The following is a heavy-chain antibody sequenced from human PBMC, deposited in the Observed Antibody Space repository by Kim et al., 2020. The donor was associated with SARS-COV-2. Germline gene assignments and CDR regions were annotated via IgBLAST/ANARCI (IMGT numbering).Heavy chain of an antibody. CDR2: IYHSGST. D-gene: IGHD3-3*01. V-gene: IGHV4-38-2*02. J-gene: IGHJ6*02. CDR1: GYSISSGYY. CDR3: ARDTATLRFLEWLFQTTNYYGMDV. Sequence: SETLSLTCTVSGYSISSGYYWGWIRQPPGKGLEWIGSIYHSGSTYYNPSLKSRVTISVDTSKNQFSLKLSSVTAADTAVYYCARDTATLRFLEWLFQTTNYYGMDVWGQGTTVTVSS.